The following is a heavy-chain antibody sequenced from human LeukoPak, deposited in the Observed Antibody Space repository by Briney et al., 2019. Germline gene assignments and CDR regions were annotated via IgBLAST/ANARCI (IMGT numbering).Heavy chain of an antibody. D-gene: IGHD6-19*01. V-gene: IGHV3-74*01. CDR3: ATKQWLAPPPDS. CDR1: GFTFSKYW. Sequence: GSLRLSCAASGFTFSKYWMLWVRQAPGKGLESVARINTDGTVTTYADSVKGRFTVSRDKADNTMFLQMNSVRDEATAVYYCATKQWLAPPPDSWGQGTPVTVSS. CDR2: INTDGTVT. J-gene: IGHJ4*02.